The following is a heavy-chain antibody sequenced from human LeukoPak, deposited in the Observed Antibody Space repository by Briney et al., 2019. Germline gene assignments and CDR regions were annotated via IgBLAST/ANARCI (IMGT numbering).Heavy chain of an antibody. CDR3: ARVEEGYGSGRRENYYYYYMDV. J-gene: IGHJ6*03. D-gene: IGHD3-10*01. CDR1: GGSISTYY. Sequence: SETLSLTCSVSGGSISTYYWSWIRQPPRKGLEWIGYIHYTGSTNYNPSLKSRVTISVDTSKNQFSLKLSSVTAADTAVYYCARVEEGYGSGRRENYYYYYMDVWGKGTTVTISS. V-gene: IGHV4-59*01. CDR2: IHYTGST.